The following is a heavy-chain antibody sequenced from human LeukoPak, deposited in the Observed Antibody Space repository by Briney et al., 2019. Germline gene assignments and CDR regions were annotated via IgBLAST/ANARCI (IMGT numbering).Heavy chain of an antibody. Sequence: PGGSLRLSCAASGFTFSSYGMHWVRQAPGKGLEWVAFIRYDGSNKYYADSVKGRFTISRDNSKNTLYLHVNSLRPEDTAVYYCAKSGYNRFDYWGQGTLVTVSS. J-gene: IGHJ4*02. CDR3: AKSGYNRFDY. D-gene: IGHD5-24*01. CDR1: GFTFSSYG. V-gene: IGHV3-30*02. CDR2: IRYDGSNK.